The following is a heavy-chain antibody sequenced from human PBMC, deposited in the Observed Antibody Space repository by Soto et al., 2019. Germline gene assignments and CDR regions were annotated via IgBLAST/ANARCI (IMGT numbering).Heavy chain of an antibody. V-gene: IGHV1-8*01. J-gene: IGHJ4*02. Sequence: VQLVQSGAEVKKPGASVKVSCKASGYTFTSYDISWVRQATGQGLEWMGWMNPNSGNTGYTQKFQGRVTMTSNTXTXXAHMELCGPRSEDTAAYDCARRRAEKRESPRCPDYGGKGTLGTV. CDR2: MNPNSGNT. CDR3: ARRRAEKRESPRCPDY. D-gene: IGHD3-10*01. CDR1: GYTFTSYD.